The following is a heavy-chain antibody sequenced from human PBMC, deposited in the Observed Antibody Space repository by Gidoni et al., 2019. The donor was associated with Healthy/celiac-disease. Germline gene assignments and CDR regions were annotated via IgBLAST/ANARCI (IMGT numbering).Heavy chain of an antibody. CDR2: IDPSDSYT. CDR3: ARHYYGDYVLDY. D-gene: IGHD4-17*01. CDR1: GYSFTSYW. Sequence: EVQLVQSGAEVKKPGESLSISCKGSGYSFTSYWISWVRQMPGKGLEWMGRIDPSDSYTNYSPSFQGHVTISADKSISTAYLQWSSLKASDTAMYYCARHYYGDYVLDYWGQGTLVTVSS. J-gene: IGHJ4*02. V-gene: IGHV5-10-1*01.